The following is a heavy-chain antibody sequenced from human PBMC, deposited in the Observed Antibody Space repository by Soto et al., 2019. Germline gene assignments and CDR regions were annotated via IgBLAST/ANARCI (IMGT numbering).Heavy chain of an antibody. CDR2: ISYDGSNK. CDR1: GFTFSSYG. D-gene: IGHD1-1*01. J-gene: IGHJ4*02. Sequence: QVQLVESGGGVVQPGRSLRLSCAASGFTFSSYGMHWVRQAPGKGLEWVAVISYDGSNKYYADSVKGRFTISRDNSKNTLYLQMNSLRAEDTAVYYCAKSLGWNPPGDYWGQGTLVTVSS. CDR3: AKSLGWNPPGDY. V-gene: IGHV3-30*18.